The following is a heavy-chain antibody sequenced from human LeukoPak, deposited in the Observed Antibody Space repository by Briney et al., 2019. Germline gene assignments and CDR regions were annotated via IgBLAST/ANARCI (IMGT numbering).Heavy chain of an antibody. Sequence: ASVKVSCNASGYTFTGYYMHWVRQAPGQGLEWMGWINPNSGGTNYAQKFQGRVTMTRDTSISTAYMELSRLRSDDTAVYYCARDKVQTYYYDSSGYYYTLLAFDYWGQGTLVTVSS. CDR1: GYTFTGYY. CDR2: INPNSGGT. V-gene: IGHV1-2*02. J-gene: IGHJ4*02. CDR3: ARDKVQTYYYDSSGYYYTLLAFDY. D-gene: IGHD3-22*01.